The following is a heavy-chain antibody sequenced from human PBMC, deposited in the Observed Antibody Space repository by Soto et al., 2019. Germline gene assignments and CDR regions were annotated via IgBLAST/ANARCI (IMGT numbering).Heavy chain of an antibody. CDR1: GYTFTSYA. CDR3: ARDLSGSYPKALRY. D-gene: IGHD1-26*01. Sequence: ASVKVSCKASGYTFTSYAMHWVRQAPGQRLEWMGWINAGNGNTKYSQKFQGRVTITRDTSASTAYMELGSLRSEDTAVYYCARDLSGSYPKALRYWGQGTLVTVSS. CDR2: INAGNGNT. J-gene: IGHJ4*02. V-gene: IGHV1-3*01.